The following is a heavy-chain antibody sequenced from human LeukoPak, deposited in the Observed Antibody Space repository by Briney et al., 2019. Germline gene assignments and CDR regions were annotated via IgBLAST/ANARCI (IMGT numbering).Heavy chain of an antibody. D-gene: IGHD3-10*01. V-gene: IGHV3-21*01. CDR1: GFTFSSYS. CDR2: ISSSSSYI. CDR3: AKDPAYYYGSGSYQDYYFDY. J-gene: IGHJ4*02. Sequence: PGGSLRLSCAASGFTFSSYSMNWVRQAPGKGLEWVSSISSSSSYIYYADSVKGRFTISRDNAKNSLYLQMNSLRAEDTAVYYCAKDPAYYYGSGSYQDYYFDYWGQGTLVTVSS.